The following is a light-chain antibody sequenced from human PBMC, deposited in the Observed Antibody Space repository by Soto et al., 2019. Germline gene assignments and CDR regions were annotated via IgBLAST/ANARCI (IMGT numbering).Light chain of an antibody. CDR1: SSDVGGYHY. CDR2: EVS. CDR3: SSYAGSNNHVL. V-gene: IGLV2-8*01. Sequence: QSALTQPPSASGSPGQLVTISCTGTSSDVGGYHYVSWYQQHPGKAPKLMIYEVSKRPSGVPDRFSGSKSGNTASLTVSGLQAEDEADYYCSSYAGSNNHVLFGGGTKLTVL. J-gene: IGLJ2*01.